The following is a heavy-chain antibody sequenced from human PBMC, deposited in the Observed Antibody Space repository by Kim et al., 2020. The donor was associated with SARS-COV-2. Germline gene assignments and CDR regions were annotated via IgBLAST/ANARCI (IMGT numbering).Heavy chain of an antibody. D-gene: IGHD6-19*01. CDR3: ARDGDLYSSGKDAFDI. J-gene: IGHJ3*02. CDR2: INQDGNQK. CDR1: GFTFSSYW. Sequence: GGSLRLSCAASGFTFSSYWMTWVRQAPGKGLEWVAHINQDGNQKYYVDSVKGRFTISRDNAKNSLYLQMNSMRAEDTAVYYCARDGDLYSSGKDAFDIWGQGTMVTVSS. V-gene: IGHV3-7*01.